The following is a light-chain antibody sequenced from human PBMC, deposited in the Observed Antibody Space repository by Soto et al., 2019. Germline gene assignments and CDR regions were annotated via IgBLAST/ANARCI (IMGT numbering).Light chain of an antibody. V-gene: IGLV2-23*02. Sequence: HSALTQPASVSGSPGQSITISCTGTSSDVGSYNLVSWYQQHPGKAPKLMIYEVSKRPSGVSNRFSGSKSGNTASLTISGLQAEDEADYYCCSYAGSSTFLFGGGTKLTVL. CDR1: SSDVGSYNL. J-gene: IGLJ2*01. CDR3: CSYAGSSTFL. CDR2: EVS.